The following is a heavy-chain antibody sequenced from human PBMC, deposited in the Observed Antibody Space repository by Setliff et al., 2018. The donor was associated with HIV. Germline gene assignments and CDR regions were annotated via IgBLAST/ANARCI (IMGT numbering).Heavy chain of an antibody. V-gene: IGHV1-46*01. D-gene: IGHD1-26*01. CDR2: INPSGGST. CDR3: ARGWEGGVDY. CDR1: GYTFTRYF. Sequence: ASVKVSCKASGYTFTRYFMHCVRQAPGQGLEWLGMINPSGGSTWYAQKFQGRVTMTGDTFTNTLYMELSSLRSEDTAVYCCARGWEGGVDYWGQGTLVTVSS. J-gene: IGHJ4*02.